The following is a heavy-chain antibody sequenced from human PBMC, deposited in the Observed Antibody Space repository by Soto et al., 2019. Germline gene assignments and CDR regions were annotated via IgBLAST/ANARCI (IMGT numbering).Heavy chain of an antibody. CDR3: AKLQPPGWIDA. Sequence: QVRLQESGPGLVKPSETLSLTCSVSGDSVTRANAYWIWLRQAPGKGLEWIGSLYNSGSTNYKPSLRSRVSLSLDTFKNQFSVNLTSVTTADSAIYYCAKLQPPGWIDAWGHGTLVAVS. CDR2: LYNSGST. CDR1: GDSVTRANAY. D-gene: IGHD4-4*01. V-gene: IGHV4-61*01. J-gene: IGHJ5*01.